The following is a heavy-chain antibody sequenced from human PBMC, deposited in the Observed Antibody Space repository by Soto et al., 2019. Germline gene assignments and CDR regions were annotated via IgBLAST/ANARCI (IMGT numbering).Heavy chain of an antibody. CDR3: AKRRGAGGHFDY. Sequence: GGSLRLSCAASGFTFSTYAMGWVRQAPGKGLEWVSVVSSGGGTHYADSVKGRFTVSRDNSKNTLSLQMNSLGADDTAVYYCAKRRGAGGHFDYWGQGALVTVSS. CDR1: GFTFSTYA. CDR2: VSSGGGT. V-gene: IGHV3-23*01. D-gene: IGHD2-15*01. J-gene: IGHJ4*02.